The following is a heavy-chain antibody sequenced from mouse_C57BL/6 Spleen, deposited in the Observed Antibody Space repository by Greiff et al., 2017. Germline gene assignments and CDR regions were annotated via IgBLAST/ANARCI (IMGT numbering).Heavy chain of an antibody. J-gene: IGHJ4*01. CDR3: ARRRSLYYYGSSHYAMDY. CDR1: GYTFTDYY. CDR2: INPNNGGT. V-gene: IGHV1-26*01. Sequence: EVQLQQSGPELVKPGASVKISCKASGYTFTDYYMNWVKQSHGKSLEWIGDINPNNGGTSYNQKFKGKATLTVDKSSSTAYMERRSLTSEDSAVYYCARRRSLYYYGSSHYAMDYWGQGTSVTVSS. D-gene: IGHD1-1*01.